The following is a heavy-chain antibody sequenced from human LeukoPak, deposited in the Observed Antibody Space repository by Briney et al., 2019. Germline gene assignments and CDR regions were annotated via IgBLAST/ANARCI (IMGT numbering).Heavy chain of an antibody. V-gene: IGHV3-23*01. D-gene: IGHD3-22*01. J-gene: IGHJ4*02. CDR1: GFTFSSYA. Sequence: PGGSLRLSCAASGFTFSSYAMSWVRQAPGKGLEWVSAISGSGGSTYYADSVKGRFTISRDNSKNTLYLQMNSLRAEDTAAYYCAKGSYYDSSGSVYFDYWGQGTLVTVSS. CDR3: AKGSYYDSSGSVYFDY. CDR2: ISGSGGST.